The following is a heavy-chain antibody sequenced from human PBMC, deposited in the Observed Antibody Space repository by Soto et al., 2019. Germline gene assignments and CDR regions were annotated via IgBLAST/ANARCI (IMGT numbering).Heavy chain of an antibody. CDR2: ISSASSTI. J-gene: IGHJ3*02. Sequence: GGSLRLSCAASGFTFSDYYMSWIRQAPGKGLEWVSYISSASSTIYYADSVRGRFTISRDNAKNSLYLQMNSLRAEDTAVYYCASKQLLLGDGFDIWGPGTMVTVSS. D-gene: IGHD2-2*01. CDR3: ASKQLLLGDGFDI. V-gene: IGHV3-11*01. CDR1: GFTFSDYY.